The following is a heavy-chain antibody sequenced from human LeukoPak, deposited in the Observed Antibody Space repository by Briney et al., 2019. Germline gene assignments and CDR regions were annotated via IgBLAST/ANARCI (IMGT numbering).Heavy chain of an antibody. CDR1: GFTLSNHW. CDR3: AAEIVDAFGI. Sequence: PGRSLRLSCAASGFTLSNHWMTWVRQAPGKGLEWVAIINQYGSEQFCVESVKGRFSISRDNAQNSIFLQMNSLRVEDTAVYYCAAEIVDAFGIWGQGTMVTVSS. D-gene: IGHD3-22*01. V-gene: IGHV3-7*01. J-gene: IGHJ3*02. CDR2: INQYGSEQ.